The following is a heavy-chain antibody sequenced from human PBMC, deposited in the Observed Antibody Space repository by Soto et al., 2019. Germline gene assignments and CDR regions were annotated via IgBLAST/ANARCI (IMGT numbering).Heavy chain of an antibody. V-gene: IGHV3-21*01. CDR1: GFTFSSYS. Sequence: GGSLRLSCAASGFTFSSYSMNWVRQAPGKGLEWVSSISSSSSYIYYADSVKGRFTISRDNAKNSLYLQMNSLRAEDTAVYYCAREPKQYYDFWSGSGVYFDYWGQGTLVTVSS. D-gene: IGHD3-3*01. CDR3: AREPKQYYDFWSGSGVYFDY. CDR2: ISSSSSYI. J-gene: IGHJ4*02.